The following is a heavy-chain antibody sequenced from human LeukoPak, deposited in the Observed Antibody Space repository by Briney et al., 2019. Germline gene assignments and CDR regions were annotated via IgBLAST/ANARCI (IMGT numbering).Heavy chain of an antibody. J-gene: IGHJ4*02. D-gene: IGHD6-19*01. Sequence: SETLSLTCAVYGGSFSGYYWSWIRQPPGKGLEWIGEISHSGSTNYNPSLKSRVTISVDTSKNQFSLKLTSVTAADTAVYYCARYGGSGWVIDNWGQGTLVTVSS. CDR3: ARYGGSGWVIDN. V-gene: IGHV4-34*01. CDR1: GGSFSGYY. CDR2: ISHSGST.